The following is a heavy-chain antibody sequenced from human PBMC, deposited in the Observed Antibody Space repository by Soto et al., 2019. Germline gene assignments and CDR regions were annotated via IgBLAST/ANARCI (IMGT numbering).Heavy chain of an antibody. V-gene: IGHV6-1*01. J-gene: IGHJ4*02. D-gene: IGHD6-6*01. Sequence: SHTLSLTCAISGDSVSSNRAAWNWIRQSPSRGLEWLGRAYYRSKWYNDYAVSVKSRITINPDTSKNQFPLQLNSVTPEETAVYYCARDLRGGQLGKYYFDYWGQGTMVPVSS. CDR3: ARDLRGGQLGKYYFDY. CDR1: GDSVSSNRAA. CDR2: AYYRSKWYN.